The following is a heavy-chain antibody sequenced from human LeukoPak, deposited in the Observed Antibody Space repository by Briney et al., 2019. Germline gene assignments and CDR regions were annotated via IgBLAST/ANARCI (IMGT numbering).Heavy chain of an antibody. CDR3: ARGYSSTI. Sequence: GGSLRLSCAASGFTVSSNYMSWVRQAPGKGLEWVAVISYDGSNKYYADSVKGRFTISRDNSKNMLYLQMNSLRAEDTAVYYCARGYSSTIWGQGTLVTVSS. CDR1: GFTVSSNY. J-gene: IGHJ4*02. D-gene: IGHD6-13*01. CDR2: ISYDGSNK. V-gene: IGHV3-30-3*01.